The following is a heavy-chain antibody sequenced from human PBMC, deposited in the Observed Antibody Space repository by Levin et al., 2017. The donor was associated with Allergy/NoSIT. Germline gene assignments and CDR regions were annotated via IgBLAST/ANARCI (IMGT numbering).Heavy chain of an antibody. CDR1: GGSISSYY. CDR2: IYYSGST. J-gene: IGHJ4*02. CDR3: ARGGHFDWFNLDY. Sequence: SQTLSLPCTVSGGSISSYYWSWLRQPPGKGLEWIGYIYYSGSTNYNPSLKSRITISVDTSKNQFSLKLSSVTAADTAVYYCARGGHFDWFNLDYWGQGTLVTVSS. V-gene: IGHV4-59*01. D-gene: IGHD3-9*01.